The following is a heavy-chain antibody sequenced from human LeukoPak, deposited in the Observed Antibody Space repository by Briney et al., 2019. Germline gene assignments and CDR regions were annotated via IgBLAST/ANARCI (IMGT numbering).Heavy chain of an antibody. V-gene: IGHV4-59*11. CDR3: ARAGITNYYYYYYMDV. CDR1: GGSISSHY. D-gene: IGHD1-7*01. Sequence: SETLSLTCTVPGGSISSHYWSWIRQPPGKGQEWIGYIYYSGSTNYNPSLKSRVTISVDTSKNQFSLKLSSVTAADTAVYYCARAGITNYYYYYYMDVWGKGTTVTVSS. J-gene: IGHJ6*03. CDR2: IYYSGST.